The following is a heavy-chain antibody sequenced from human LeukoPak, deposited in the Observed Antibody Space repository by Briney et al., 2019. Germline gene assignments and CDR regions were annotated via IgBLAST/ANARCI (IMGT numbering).Heavy chain of an antibody. D-gene: IGHD6-19*01. CDR1: GFTFSTYE. CDR2: ISTSGSTI. CDR3: AKPLHRGYSSGWYVDY. Sequence: GGSLRLSCAASGFTFSTYEMNWVRQAPGKGLEWVSYISTSGSTIYYADSVKGRFTISRDNSKNTLYLQMNSLRAEDTAVYYCAKPLHRGYSSGWYVDYWGQGTLVTVSS. V-gene: IGHV3-48*03. J-gene: IGHJ4*02.